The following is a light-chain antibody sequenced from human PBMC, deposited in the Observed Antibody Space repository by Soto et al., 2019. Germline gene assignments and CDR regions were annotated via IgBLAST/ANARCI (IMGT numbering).Light chain of an antibody. J-gene: IGKJ1*01. V-gene: IGKV1-5*01. CDR1: QSISSW. Sequence: EIQMTQSPSTLSASVGDRVTITCRASQSISSWLAWYQQKPGKAPKLLIYDASSLESGVPSRFSGSGSGTEFSLTISCLQPDDFATYYCQQYNSYSWTFGQGTKVEIK. CDR3: QQYNSYSWT. CDR2: DAS.